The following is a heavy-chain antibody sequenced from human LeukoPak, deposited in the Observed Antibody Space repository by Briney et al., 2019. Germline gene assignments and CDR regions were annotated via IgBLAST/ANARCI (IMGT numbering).Heavy chain of an antibody. J-gene: IGHJ1*01. V-gene: IGHV1-69*13. CDR2: IIPIFGTA. CDR3: ADRSPTTVTTAEYFQH. Sequence: SVKVSCKASGGTFSSYAISWVRQAPGQGLEWMGGIIPIFGTANYAQKFQGRVTITADESTSTAYIELSSLRSEDTAVYYCADRSPTTVTTAEYFQHWGQGTLVTVSS. CDR1: GGTFSSYA. D-gene: IGHD4-17*01.